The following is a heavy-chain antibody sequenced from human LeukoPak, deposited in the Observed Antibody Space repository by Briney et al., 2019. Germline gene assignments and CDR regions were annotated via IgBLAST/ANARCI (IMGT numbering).Heavy chain of an antibody. D-gene: IGHD3-10*01. V-gene: IGHV1-2*02. Sequence: ASVKVSCKASGYTFTGYYMHWVRQAPGQGLEWMGWINPNSGGTNYAQKFQERVTITRDMSTSTAYMELSSLRSEDTAVYYCAASRITMVRGVILFRAFDIWGQGTMVTVSS. CDR1: GYTFTGYY. J-gene: IGHJ3*02. CDR2: INPNSGGT. CDR3: AASRITMVRGVILFRAFDI.